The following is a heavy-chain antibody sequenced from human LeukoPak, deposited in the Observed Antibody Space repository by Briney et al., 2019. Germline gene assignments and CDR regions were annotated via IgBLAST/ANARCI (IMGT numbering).Heavy chain of an antibody. CDR1: GASISGWY. Sequence: SETLSLTCTVSGASISGWYWSWVRQPPGKGLEWIGYVYGSGYTNYNPSLKSRGTMSIDTYKNHFSLTLTSVTAADTATYYCARETSLAGFASGLGFNSWGQGILATVSS. D-gene: IGHD6-19*01. V-gene: IGHV4-59*01. CDR3: ARETSLAGFASGLGFNS. J-gene: IGHJ4*02. CDR2: VYGSGYT.